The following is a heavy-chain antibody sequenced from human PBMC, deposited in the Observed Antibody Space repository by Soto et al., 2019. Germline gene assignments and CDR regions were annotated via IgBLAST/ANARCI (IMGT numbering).Heavy chain of an antibody. CDR2: ISHSGST. D-gene: IGHD3-22*01. CDR3: AKGANYYGIFEY. J-gene: IGHJ4*02. CDR1: GGSFSGYY. Sequence: PSETLSLTCAVYGGSFSGYYWSWIRQSPEKGLEWIGEISHSGSTNYNPSLKSRVTISVDRSKNQFSLYLQMDSLRGDDTALYYCAKGANYYGIFEYWGQGILVTVSS. V-gene: IGHV4-34*01.